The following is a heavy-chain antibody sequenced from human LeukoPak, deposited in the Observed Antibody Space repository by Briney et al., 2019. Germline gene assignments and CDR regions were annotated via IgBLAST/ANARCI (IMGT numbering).Heavy chain of an antibody. Sequence: PGGSLRLSWAASGFILSSYWMHWVRQAPGKGLEWVAVISYDGSNKYYADSVKGRFTISRDNSKNTLYLQMNSLRAEDTAVYYCARDRVPYLRAVADGLDYWGQGTLVTVSS. J-gene: IGHJ4*02. CDR1: GFILSSYW. CDR3: ARDRVPYLRAVADGLDY. D-gene: IGHD6-19*01. CDR2: ISYDGSNK. V-gene: IGHV3-30-3*01.